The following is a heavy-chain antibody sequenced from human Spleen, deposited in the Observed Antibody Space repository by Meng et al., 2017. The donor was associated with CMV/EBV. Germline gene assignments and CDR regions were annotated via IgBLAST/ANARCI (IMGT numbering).Heavy chain of an antibody. CDR2: INPNSGGT. CDR3: ARHLEEYRFGLAAQQNYFDP. CDR1: GYSFADYN. J-gene: IGHJ5*02. D-gene: IGHD2-15*01. V-gene: IGHV1-2*02. Sequence: ASVKVSCKASGYSFADYNIHWFRQAPGQGLEWMGWINPNSGGTNYARNFQDRVTLTRDTSINTADMVLSRLTSGDTAVYYCARHLEEYRFGLAAQQNYFDPWAPGALVTVSS.